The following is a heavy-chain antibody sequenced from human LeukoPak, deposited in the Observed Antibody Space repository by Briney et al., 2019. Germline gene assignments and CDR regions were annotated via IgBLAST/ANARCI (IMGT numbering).Heavy chain of an antibody. J-gene: IGHJ4*02. CDR1: GYSFTSYW. CDR2: IDPSDSYT. V-gene: IGHV5-10-1*01. CDR3: ARTYYDILTGEVHFDY. Sequence: GESLKISCKGSGYSFTSYWISWVRQMPGKGLEWMGRIDPSDSYTSYSPSFQGHVTISADKSISTAYLQWSSLKASNTAMYYCARTYYDILTGEVHFDYWGQGTLVTVSS. D-gene: IGHD3-9*01.